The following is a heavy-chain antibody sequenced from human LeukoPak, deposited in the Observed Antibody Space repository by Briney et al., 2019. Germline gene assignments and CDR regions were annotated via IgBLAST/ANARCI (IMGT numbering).Heavy chain of an antibody. V-gene: IGHV3-23*01. CDR3: AKGRITIFGVAPPGY. Sequence: GGTLRLSCAAPGFTFSSYGMSWVRQAPGKGLEWVSAISGSGGSTYYADSVKGRFTISRDNSKNTLYLQMNSLRAEDTAVYYCAKGRITIFGVAPPGYWGQGTLVTVSS. D-gene: IGHD3-3*01. CDR2: ISGSGGST. J-gene: IGHJ4*02. CDR1: GFTFSSYG.